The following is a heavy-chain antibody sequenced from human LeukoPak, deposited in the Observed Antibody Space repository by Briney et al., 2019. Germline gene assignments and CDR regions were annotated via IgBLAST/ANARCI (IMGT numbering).Heavy chain of an antibody. D-gene: IGHD7-27*01. J-gene: IGHJ4*02. CDR2: ISYDGSNE. Sequence: GGSLRLSCAASGVTFSNYGMHWVRQAPGKGLEWVAVISYDGSNEYYADSVKGRFAISRDTSKNTLYLQMNGLRAEDTALYYCARKFLTGRLIDYWGQGTLVTVSS. V-gene: IGHV3-30*03. CDR1: GVTFSNYG. CDR3: ARKFLTGRLIDY.